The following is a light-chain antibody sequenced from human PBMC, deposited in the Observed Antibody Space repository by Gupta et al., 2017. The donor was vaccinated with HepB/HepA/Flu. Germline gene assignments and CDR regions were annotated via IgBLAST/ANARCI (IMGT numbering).Light chain of an antibody. V-gene: IGLV2-14*01. Sequence: QAALTEAASVAGSPGQSITISCTGTSSDVGGYNYVSWYQQHPGKAPKLMIYDVFNRPSGVSDRFSGSKSGNRASLTISGLQAEDEADYYCSSYTTSSTLVLFGGGTKLTVL. CDR2: DVF. J-gene: IGLJ2*01. CDR1: SSDVGGYNY. CDR3: SSYTTSSTLVL.